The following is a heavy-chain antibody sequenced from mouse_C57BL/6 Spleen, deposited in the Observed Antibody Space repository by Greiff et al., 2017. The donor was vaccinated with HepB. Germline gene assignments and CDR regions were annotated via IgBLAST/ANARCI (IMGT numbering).Heavy chain of an antibody. CDR3: ARDDDDNYFDC. J-gene: IGHJ2*01. D-gene: IGHD2-3*01. CDR1: GYTFTSYW. CDR2: INPSSGYT. V-gene: IGHV1-7*01. Sequence: VQLQQSGAELAKPGASEKLSCKASGYTFTSYWMHWVEPRPGQGLEWIGYINPSSGYTKSNQKCKDNATLTADKSSSTAYMQLSSLTYEDSAVYYCARDDDDNYFDCWGQGRTLTVAS.